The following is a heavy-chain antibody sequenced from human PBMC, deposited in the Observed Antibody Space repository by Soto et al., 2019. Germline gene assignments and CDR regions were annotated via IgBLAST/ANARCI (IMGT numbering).Heavy chain of an antibody. CDR3: ARELQPNTELDH. CDR1: GFTFSNYN. CDR2: ISSSSSHI. V-gene: IGHV3-21*01. Sequence: LRLSCAASGFTFSNYNMNWVRQAPGKGLEWVSSISSSSSHIYYADSVKGRFTISRDNAKNSLYLLMNSLRAEDTAVYHCARELQPNTELDHWGQGTLVTVSS. J-gene: IGHJ4*02. D-gene: IGHD1-1*01.